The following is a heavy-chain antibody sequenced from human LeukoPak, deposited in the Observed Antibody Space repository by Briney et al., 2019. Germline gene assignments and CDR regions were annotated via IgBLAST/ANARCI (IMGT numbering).Heavy chain of an antibody. Sequence: PGGSLRLSCAASGFTFSDYYMSWIRQAPGKGLEWVSYISSSGTTIYYADSVKGRFTISRDNAKNSLYLQMNSLRAEDTALYYCAKVGQRGIDFWSGYQYFDYWGQGTLVTVSS. CDR1: GFTFSDYY. D-gene: IGHD3-3*01. V-gene: IGHV3-11*01. CDR2: ISSSGTTI. CDR3: AKVGQRGIDFWSGYQYFDY. J-gene: IGHJ4*02.